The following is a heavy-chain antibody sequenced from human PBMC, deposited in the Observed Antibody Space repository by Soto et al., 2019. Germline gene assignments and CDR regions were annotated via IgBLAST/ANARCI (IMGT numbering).Heavy chain of an antibody. J-gene: IGHJ3*02. V-gene: IGHV3-23*01. CDR1: GFTFSSYA. D-gene: IGHD3-9*01. CDR3: AKEYHYRYDRGAFAI. CDR2: ISGSGGST. Sequence: EVQLLESGGGLVQPGGSLRLSCAASGFTFSSYAMSWVRQAPGKGLEWVSAISGSGGSTYYADSVKGRFTISRDNSKNALYLQMSSLRAEVTAVYYCAKEYHYRYDRGAFAIWGQGTMVTVSS.